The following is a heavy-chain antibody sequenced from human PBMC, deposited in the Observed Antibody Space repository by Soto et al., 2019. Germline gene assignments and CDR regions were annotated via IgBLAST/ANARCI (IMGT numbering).Heavy chain of an antibody. D-gene: IGHD4-17*01. J-gene: IGHJ3*02. Sequence: QLVVSGGGLVKPGGSLRLSCAAYGFTFSHAWMNWVRQAPGKGLEWVGRIKSKTDGGTIDYAAPVKGRFTISRDDSENTLYLQMNSLKTEDTAVYYCTASYRDYVGSAFDIWGQGTMVTVSS. CDR1: GFTFSHAW. CDR2: IKSKTDGGTI. V-gene: IGHV3-15*07. CDR3: TASYRDYVGSAFDI.